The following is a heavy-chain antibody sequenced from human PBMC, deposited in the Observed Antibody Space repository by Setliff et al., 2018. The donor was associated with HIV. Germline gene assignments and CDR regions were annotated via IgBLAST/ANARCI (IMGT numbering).Heavy chain of an antibody. CDR1: GYTFTDYY. Sequence: ASVKVSCKASGYTFTDYYIHWVRQAPGQGLEWMGWINSASGGTNYAQNFQGRVTVTRDTSINTAYVELNSLTSVSAADTAVYYCARDRIEVLVDGPHDVFDIWGRGTMVTVSS. V-gene: IGHV1-2*02. CDR3: ARDRIEVLVDGPHDVFDI. D-gene: IGHD2-2*01. J-gene: IGHJ3*02. CDR2: INSASGGT.